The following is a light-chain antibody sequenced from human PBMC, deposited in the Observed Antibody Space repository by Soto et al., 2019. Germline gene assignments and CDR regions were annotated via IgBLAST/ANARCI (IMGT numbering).Light chain of an antibody. CDR3: QQYNDWLALS. CDR1: QSISSSY. J-gene: IGKJ4*01. Sequence: EIVLTQSPGTLSLSPGERATLSCRASQSISSSYLAWYQQKPGQAPGLLIYGASRRATGIPARFSGSGSVTEFTLTISSLQPEDFAVYYCQQYNDWLALSFGGGTKVEIK. CDR2: GAS. V-gene: IGKV3-20*01.